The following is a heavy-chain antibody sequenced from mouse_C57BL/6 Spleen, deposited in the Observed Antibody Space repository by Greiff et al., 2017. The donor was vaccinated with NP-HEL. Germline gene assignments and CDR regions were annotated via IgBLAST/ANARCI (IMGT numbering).Heavy chain of an antibody. Sequence: QVQLQQSGAELARPGASVKLSCKASGYTFTSYGISWVKQRTGQGLEWIGEIYPRSGNTYYNEKFKGKATLTADKSSSTAYMELRSLTSEDSAVYFCARCLTGTKGGYYAMDYWGQGTSVTVSS. J-gene: IGHJ4*01. CDR1: GYTFTSYG. V-gene: IGHV1-81*01. CDR3: ARCLTGTKGGYYAMDY. CDR2: IYPRSGNT. D-gene: IGHD4-1*01.